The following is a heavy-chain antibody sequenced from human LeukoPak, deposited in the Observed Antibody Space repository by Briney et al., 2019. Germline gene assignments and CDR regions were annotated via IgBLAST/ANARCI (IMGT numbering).Heavy chain of an antibody. CDR1: GGSFSGYY. CDR2: INHSGST. J-gene: IGHJ6*02. V-gene: IGHV4-34*01. CDR3: ASTTRRSYYYYGMDV. D-gene: IGHD2/OR15-2a*01. Sequence: PSETLSLTCAVYGGSFSGYYWSWIRQPPGKGLEWIGEINHSGSTNYNPSLKSRVTISVDTSKSQFSLKLSSVTAADTAVYYCASTTRRSYYYYGMDVWGQGTTVTVSS.